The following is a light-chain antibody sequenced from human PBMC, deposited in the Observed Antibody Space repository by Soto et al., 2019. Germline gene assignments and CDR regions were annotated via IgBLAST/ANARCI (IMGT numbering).Light chain of an antibody. J-gene: IGKJ1*01. CDR1: QSVSSSY. CDR2: GAS. Sequence: VLTQSPLSLPVTPGQPATLSCRPSQSVSSSYLAWYQQKPGQAPTLLIYGASIRAAGIPDRFSGSGSGTDFTLTIRRLEPDDFAVYYCQQYGSSPRTFGQGTTGDIK. V-gene: IGKV3-20*01. CDR3: QQYGSSPRT.